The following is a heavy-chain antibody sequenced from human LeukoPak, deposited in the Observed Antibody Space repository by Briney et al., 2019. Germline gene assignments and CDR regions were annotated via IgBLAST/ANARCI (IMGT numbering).Heavy chain of an antibody. CDR1: GYRFTSYW. J-gene: IGHJ4*02. Sequence: GASLQISCKGSGYRFTSYWIGWVRPMPGKGMGRMGIIYPGDSDTRYSPSFQGQVTISADKSISTAYLQWSSLQASDTAMYYCARQGRENYDFWSGYDTDFDYWGQGTLVTVSS. CDR2: IYPGDSDT. D-gene: IGHD3-3*01. V-gene: IGHV5-51*01. CDR3: ARQGRENYDFWSGYDTDFDY.